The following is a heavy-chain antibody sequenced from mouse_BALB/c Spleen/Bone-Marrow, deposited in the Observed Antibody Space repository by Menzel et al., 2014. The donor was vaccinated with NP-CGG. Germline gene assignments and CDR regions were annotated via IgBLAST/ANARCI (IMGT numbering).Heavy chain of an antibody. D-gene: IGHD1-1*02. J-gene: IGHJ1*01. V-gene: IGHV1S29*02. CDR2: IYPYNGGT. CDR3: ARELSWYFDV. Sequence: EVQLVESGPELVKPGASVKISCKASGYTFTDYNMHWVKQSHGKSLEWIGYIYPYNGGTGYNQEFKSKATLTVDNSSSTAYMELRSLTSEDPAVYYCARELSWYFDVWGAGTTVTVSS. CDR1: GYTFTDYN.